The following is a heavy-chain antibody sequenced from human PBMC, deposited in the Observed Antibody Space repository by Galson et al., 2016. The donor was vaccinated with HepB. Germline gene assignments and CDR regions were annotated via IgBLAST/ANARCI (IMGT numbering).Heavy chain of an antibody. V-gene: IGHV3-23*01. D-gene: IGHD3-9*01. Sequence: SLRLSCAASGFTISSYAMSWVRQAPGKGLEWVSSSGSGGPTYYADSVKGRFTISRDNSKNTLFLQMHSLRADDTAVYYCAKSVLEYDILTGYYRRGADYWGQGTLVTVSS. CDR3: AKSVLEYDILTGYYRRGADY. CDR1: GFTISSYA. CDR2: SGSGGPT. J-gene: IGHJ4*02.